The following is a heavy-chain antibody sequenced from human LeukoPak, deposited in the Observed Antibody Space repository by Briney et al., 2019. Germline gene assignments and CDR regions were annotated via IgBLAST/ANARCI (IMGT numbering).Heavy chain of an antibody. Sequence: GGSLRLSFAASGFTVSSNYMSWVRQAPGKGLEWCSVIYIGGSTYYADSVKGRFTISRDNTKNTLYLQMNSLRAEDTAVYYCARDVRVRYSISLGYWGQGTLVTVSS. V-gene: IGHV3-53*01. CDR2: IYIGGST. D-gene: IGHD6-13*01. CDR3: ARDVRVRYSISLGY. J-gene: IGHJ4*02. CDR1: GFTVSSNY.